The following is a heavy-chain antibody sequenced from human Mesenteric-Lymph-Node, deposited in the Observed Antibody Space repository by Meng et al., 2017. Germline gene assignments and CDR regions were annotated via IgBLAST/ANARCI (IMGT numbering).Heavy chain of an antibody. CDR3: ARKGVVVHQRGWFDP. D-gene: IGHD2-15*01. CDR2: IYNSGST. Sequence: SETLSLTCAVSGGSISSSNWWRWGRQPPGKGREWIGEIYNSGSTNHNPSLKSRVTIAVDKSKNQFSLKLSSVTAADTAVYYCARKGVVVHQRGWFDPWGQGTLVTVSS. CDR1: GGSISSSNW. V-gene: IGHV4-4*02. J-gene: IGHJ5*02.